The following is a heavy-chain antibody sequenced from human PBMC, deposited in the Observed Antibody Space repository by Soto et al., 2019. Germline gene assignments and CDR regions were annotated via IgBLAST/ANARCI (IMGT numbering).Heavy chain of an antibody. CDR1: GFTFTTYA. V-gene: IGHV1-3*01. D-gene: IGHD2-21*01. CDR2: IHAGNGNT. J-gene: IGHJ4*02. Sequence: QVQVVQSGAEVKKPGASVKVSCKASGFTFTTYAIHWVRQAPGQRLEWMGWIHAGNGNTNSSQKFQDRLTITRDTSASTAYMQLSSLRSEGSAVYYCARDRCSGDCTAFDYWGQGTLVSVSS. CDR3: ARDRCSGDCTAFDY.